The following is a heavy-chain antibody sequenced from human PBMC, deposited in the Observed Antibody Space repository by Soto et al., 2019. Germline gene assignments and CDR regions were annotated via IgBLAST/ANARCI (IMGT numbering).Heavy chain of an antibody. V-gene: IGHV1-58*01. Sequence: VEVSLEAAGVTLKKSSVEGAGQVRGQRFEWIGWIVVGNGDTRYGNKFQERVNITRDMSTSTTFMEVSGLRSEDTAVYFCAAASRWLWGLNYFDYWAQGTLVTVS. CDR1: GVTLKKSS. D-gene: IGHD7-27*01. J-gene: IGHJ4*02. CDR3: AAASRWLWGLNYFDY. CDR2: IVVGNGDT.